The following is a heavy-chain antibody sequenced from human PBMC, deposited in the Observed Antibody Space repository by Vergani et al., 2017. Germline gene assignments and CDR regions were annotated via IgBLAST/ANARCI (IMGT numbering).Heavy chain of an antibody. CDR1: GYTFTSYA. CDR2: INAGNGNT. Sequence: QVQLVQSGAEVKKPGASVKVSCKASGYTFTSYAMHWVRQAPGQRLEWMGWINAGNGNTKYSPKFQGRVTITRDTSASTAYMELSSLRSEDTAVYYCARALYPITIFGVVTWSGIDYWGQGTLVTVSS. CDR3: ARALYPITIFGVVTWSGIDY. J-gene: IGHJ4*02. D-gene: IGHD3-3*01. V-gene: IGHV1-3*01.